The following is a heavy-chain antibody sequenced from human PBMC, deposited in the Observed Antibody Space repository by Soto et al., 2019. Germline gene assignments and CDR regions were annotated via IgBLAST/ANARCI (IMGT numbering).Heavy chain of an antibody. V-gene: IGHV1-8*01. CDR3: ARGRRYSSGWSHGTWVY. D-gene: IGHD6-19*01. J-gene: IGHJ4*02. CDR2: MNPNSGNT. CDR1: GYTFTSYD. Sequence: ASVKVSCKASGYTFTSYDINWVRQATGQGLEWMGWMNPNSGNTGYAQKFQGRVTMTRNTSISTAYMELSSLRSEDTAVYYCARGRRYSSGWSHGTWVYWGQGTLVTVSS.